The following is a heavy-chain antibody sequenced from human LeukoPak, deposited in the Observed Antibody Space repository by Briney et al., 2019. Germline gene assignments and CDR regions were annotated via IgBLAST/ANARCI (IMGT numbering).Heavy chain of an antibody. CDR3: ARGITHPYYFDY. CDR1: GGSFIAYY. Sequence: SETLSLTCAVYGGSFIAYYWSWIRQPPGKGLEWIGEINHSGSTNYNPSLKSRVIISVDTSKNQFSLKLSSVTAADTAVYYCARGITHPYYFDYWGQGTLVTVSS. J-gene: IGHJ4*02. D-gene: IGHD1-20*01. CDR2: INHSGST. V-gene: IGHV4-34*01.